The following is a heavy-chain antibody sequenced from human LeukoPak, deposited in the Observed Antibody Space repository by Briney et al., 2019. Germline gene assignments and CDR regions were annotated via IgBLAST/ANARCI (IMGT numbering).Heavy chain of an antibody. Sequence: PGGSLRLSCAASGFTFSNYWMHWVRQAPGKGLVWVSRIHSDGSSTTYADSVKGRFTISRDNAKNTLYLQMNSLTAEDTALYYCAKDMFRVAGLHYNWFDPWGQGTLVTVSS. V-gene: IGHV3-74*01. CDR3: AKDMFRVAGLHYNWFDP. CDR2: IHSDGSST. CDR1: GFTFSNYW. D-gene: IGHD6-19*01. J-gene: IGHJ5*02.